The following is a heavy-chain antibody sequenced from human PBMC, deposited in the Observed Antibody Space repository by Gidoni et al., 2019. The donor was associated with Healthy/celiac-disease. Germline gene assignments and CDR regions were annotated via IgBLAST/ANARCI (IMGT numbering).Heavy chain of an antibody. CDR3: ARGITMIVVVIFDY. CDR2: ISGSGGST. Sequence: EVQLLESGGGLLQPGGSLRLSCAASAFTFSSYAMSWVRQAPGKGLEWVSAISGSGGSTYYADSVKGRFTIARDNSKNTLYLQMNSLRAEDTAVYYCARGITMIVVVIFDYWGQGTLVTVSS. CDR1: AFTFSSYA. J-gene: IGHJ4*02. V-gene: IGHV3-23*01. D-gene: IGHD3-22*01.